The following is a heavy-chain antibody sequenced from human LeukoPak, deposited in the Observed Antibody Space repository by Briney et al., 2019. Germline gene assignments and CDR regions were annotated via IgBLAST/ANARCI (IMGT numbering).Heavy chain of an antibody. J-gene: IGHJ6*02. V-gene: IGHV3-9*01. Sequence: GGSLRLSCAASGFTFDDYAMHWVRQAPGKGLEWVSGISWNSGSIGYADSVKGRFTISRDNAKNSLYLQMNSLRAEDTALYYCAKDGGSGRQYDRYYGMDVWGQGTTVTVSS. CDR2: ISWNSGSI. D-gene: IGHD3-10*01. CDR3: AKDGGSGRQYDRYYGMDV. CDR1: GFTFDDYA.